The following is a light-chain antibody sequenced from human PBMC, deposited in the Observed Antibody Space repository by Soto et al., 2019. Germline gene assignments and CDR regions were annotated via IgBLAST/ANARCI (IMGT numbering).Light chain of an antibody. Sequence: EIVMTQSPATLSVSLGERATLSCRASQSVSSDLAWYQQKPGQAPRLLIYGASSRATGIPDRFSGSGSATDFTLTISRMEPEDFAVYFCQQYGSSSITFGQGTRLE. CDR3: QQYGSSSIT. CDR1: QSVSSD. CDR2: GAS. V-gene: IGKV3-20*01. J-gene: IGKJ5*01.